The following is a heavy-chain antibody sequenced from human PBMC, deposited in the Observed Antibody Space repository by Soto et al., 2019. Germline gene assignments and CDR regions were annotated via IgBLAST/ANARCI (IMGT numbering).Heavy chain of an antibody. CDR3: ARARGYSYGYFDY. CDR2: INHSGST. V-gene: IGHV4-34*01. Sequence: SETLSLTCAVYGGSFSGYYWSWIRQPPGKGLEWIGEINHSGSTNYNPSLKSRVTISVDTSKNQFSLKLSSVTAADTAVYYCARARGYSYGYFDYWGQGTLVTVSS. CDR1: GGSFSGYY. D-gene: IGHD5-18*01. J-gene: IGHJ4*02.